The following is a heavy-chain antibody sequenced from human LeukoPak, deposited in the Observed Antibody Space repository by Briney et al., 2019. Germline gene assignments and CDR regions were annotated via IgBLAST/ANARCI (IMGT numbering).Heavy chain of an antibody. Sequence: GGSLRLSCAASGFTFSSYAMSWVRQAPGKGLEWVSRINSDGSSTNYADSVKGRFTISRDNAKNTLYLQMRSLRAEDTAVYYCARGESGYYVFWGQGTLVTVSS. V-gene: IGHV3-74*01. CDR1: GFTFSSYA. CDR2: INSDGSST. CDR3: ARGESGYYVF. J-gene: IGHJ4*02. D-gene: IGHD3-22*01.